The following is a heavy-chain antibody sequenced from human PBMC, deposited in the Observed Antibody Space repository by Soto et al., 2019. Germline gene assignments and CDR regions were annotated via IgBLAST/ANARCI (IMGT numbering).Heavy chain of an antibody. J-gene: IGHJ4*02. D-gene: IGHD5-12*01. CDR3: VRVVAITGYPDN. CDR1: GGTFSSYA. V-gene: IGHV1-69*12. Sequence: QVQLVQSGAEVRQPASSVKVSCKTSGGTFSSYAISWVRQAPGHGLEWMGGIVPIVDTSTYAQKFQGRVTITADESTSTVYMELSSLRSDDTAVYYCVRVVAITGYPDNWGQVTLVTVSS. CDR2: IVPIVDTS.